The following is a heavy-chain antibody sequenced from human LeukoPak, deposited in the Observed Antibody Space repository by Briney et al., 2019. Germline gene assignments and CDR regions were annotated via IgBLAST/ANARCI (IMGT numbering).Heavy chain of an antibody. J-gene: IGHJ5*02. V-gene: IGHV3-23*01. Sequence: PGGSLRLSCAASGFTFSTTAMSWVRQAPGRGLEWVSAITGSGDATYYADSVKGRFTISRDNSQNMLYLQMNSLRAEDTAVYYCAKGIVGYCVSNSCHAYDPWGQGTLVTVSS. D-gene: IGHD2-2*01. CDR3: AKGIVGYCVSNSCHAYDP. CDR1: GFTFSTTA. CDR2: ITGSGDAT.